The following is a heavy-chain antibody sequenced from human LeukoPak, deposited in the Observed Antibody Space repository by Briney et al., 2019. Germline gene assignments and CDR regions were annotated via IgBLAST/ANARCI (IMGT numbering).Heavy chain of an antibody. Sequence: GGSLRLSCAVSGFTFSSYWMHWVRQGPGKGLAWVSRITNDGSATDYADSVKGRFTISRDNAENTLYLHMSSLRAEDTAVYYCTRDASPGYFDLWGRRTLVTLSS. CDR1: GFTFSSYW. D-gene: IGHD2-15*01. J-gene: IGHJ2*01. V-gene: IGHV3-74*01. CDR2: ITNDGSAT. CDR3: TRDASPGYFDL.